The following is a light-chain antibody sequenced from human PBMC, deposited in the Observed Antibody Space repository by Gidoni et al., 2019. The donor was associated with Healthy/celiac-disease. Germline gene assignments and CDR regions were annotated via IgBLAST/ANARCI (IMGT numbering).Light chain of an antibody. CDR3: QQYNSYSPRVT. CDR1: QSISSW. V-gene: IGKV1-5*03. CDR2: KAS. Sequence: DIKMTQSPSTLSASVGDRATITCRASQSISSWLAWYQQKPGKAPKLLIYKASSLESGVPSRFSGSGSGTEFTLTISSLQPDDFATYYCQQYNSYSPRVTFGGGTKVEIK. J-gene: IGKJ4*01.